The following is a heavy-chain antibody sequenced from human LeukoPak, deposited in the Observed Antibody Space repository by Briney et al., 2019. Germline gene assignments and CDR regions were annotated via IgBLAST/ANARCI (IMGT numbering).Heavy chain of an antibody. V-gene: IGHV3-33*01. CDR1: GFTFNTYG. CDR3: VRDRRDGYNSPLDY. D-gene: IGHD5-24*01. J-gene: IGHJ4*02. CDR2: IWFDGVRN. Sequence: PGGSLRLSCAASGFTFNTYGMHWVRQAPGKGLEWVAVIWFDGVRNSYADSVKGRFTISRDNSKNTLYLQISSLRAEDTAVYYCVRDRRDGYNSPLDYWGQGTLVTVSS.